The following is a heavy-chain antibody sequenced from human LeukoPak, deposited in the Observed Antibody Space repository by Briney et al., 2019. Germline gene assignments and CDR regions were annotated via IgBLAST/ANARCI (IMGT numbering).Heavy chain of an antibody. J-gene: IGHJ4*02. Sequence: SETLSLTCAVYGGSFSGYYWSWIRQPPGKGLEWIGEINHSGSTNYNPSLKSRVTISVDTSKNQCSLKLSSVTAADTAVYYCARGISRTIFGVVIRMGGDYWGQGTLVTVSS. V-gene: IGHV4-34*01. D-gene: IGHD3-3*01. CDR1: GGSFSGYY. CDR3: ARGISRTIFGVVIRMGGDY. CDR2: INHSGST.